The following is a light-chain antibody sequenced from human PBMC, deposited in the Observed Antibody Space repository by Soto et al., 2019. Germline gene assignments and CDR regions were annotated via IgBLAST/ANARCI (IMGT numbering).Light chain of an antibody. CDR1: QSISSW. Sequence: DIQLTQSPSFLSASVGDRVTITCLASQSISSWLAWYQQRPGKAPKLLIYDASSLQSGVPSRFSGSGSGTDFTLTISSLQPEDFATYYCQQSYSTPQTFGQGTKVDIK. CDR3: QQSYSTPQT. J-gene: IGKJ1*01. V-gene: IGKV1-39*01. CDR2: DAS.